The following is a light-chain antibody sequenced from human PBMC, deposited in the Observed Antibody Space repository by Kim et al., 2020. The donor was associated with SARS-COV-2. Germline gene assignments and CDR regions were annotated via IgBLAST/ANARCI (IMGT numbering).Light chain of an antibody. CDR2: GAS. V-gene: IGKV3-20*01. J-gene: IGKJ2*01. CDR1: QSVSSNY. Sequence: LSPGESDTLSCRASQSVSSNYLAWYQQKPGQAPRLLIYGASSRATGIPDRFSGSGSGTDFTHTISRLEPEDFAVYYCQQYGSSPRTFGQGTKLEI. CDR3: QQYGSSPRT.